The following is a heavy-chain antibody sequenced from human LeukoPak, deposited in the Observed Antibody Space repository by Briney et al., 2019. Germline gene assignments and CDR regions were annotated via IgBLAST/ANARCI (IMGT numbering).Heavy chain of an antibody. J-gene: IGHJ4*02. CDR3: ARANRVSLYYFDY. CDR2: IYHSGST. D-gene: IGHD5/OR15-5a*01. V-gene: IGHV4-38-2*02. CDR1: GYSISSGYY. Sequence: SETLSLTCTVSGYSISSGYYWGWIRPPPGKGLEWIGSIYHSGSTYYNPSLKSRVTISVDTSKNQFSLKLSSVTAADTAVYYCARANRVSLYYFDYWGQGTLVTVSS.